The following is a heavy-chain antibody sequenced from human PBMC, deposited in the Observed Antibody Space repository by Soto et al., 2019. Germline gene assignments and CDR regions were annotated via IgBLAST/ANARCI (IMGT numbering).Heavy chain of an antibody. V-gene: IGHV3-23*01. CDR1: GFTFSSYA. Sequence: PGGSLRLSCAASGFTFSSYAMSWVRQAPGKGLEWVSAISGSGGSTYYADSVKGRFTISRDSSKNTLYLQMNSLRAEDTAVYYCAKRSGWNYDILTGYYFYYGMDVWGQGTTVTVSS. CDR3: AKRSGWNYDILTGYYFYYGMDV. D-gene: IGHD3-9*01. J-gene: IGHJ6*02. CDR2: ISGSGGST.